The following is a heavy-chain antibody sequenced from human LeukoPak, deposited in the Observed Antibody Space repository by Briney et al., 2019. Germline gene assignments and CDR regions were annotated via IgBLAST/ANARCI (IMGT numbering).Heavy chain of an antibody. J-gene: IGHJ4*02. CDR3: ARTAARRFDY. Sequence: ASVKVSCKASGYTITGYYIHWVRQAPGQGLEWMGRIDPNSGVTNYAQKFQGRVTMTRDTSITTAYMELTRLRSDDTAVYYCARTAARRFDYWGQGTLVTVSS. D-gene: IGHD6-6*01. CDR2: IDPNSGVT. CDR1: GYTITGYY. V-gene: IGHV1-2*06.